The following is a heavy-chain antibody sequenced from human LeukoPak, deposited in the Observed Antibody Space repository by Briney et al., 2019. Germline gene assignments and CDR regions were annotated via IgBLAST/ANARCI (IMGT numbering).Heavy chain of an antibody. CDR2: ISSGGSYI. CDR1: GFTFSSYS. D-gene: IGHD6-19*01. J-gene: IGHJ4*02. CDR3: ARDLRQQWLVRGGIDY. Sequence: GGSLRLSCAASGFTFSSYSMNWVRQAPGKGLEWVSSISSGGSYIYYADSVKGRFTISRDNAKNSLYLQMNSLRAEDTAVYYCARDLRQQWLVRGGIDYWGQGTLVAVSS. V-gene: IGHV3-21*01.